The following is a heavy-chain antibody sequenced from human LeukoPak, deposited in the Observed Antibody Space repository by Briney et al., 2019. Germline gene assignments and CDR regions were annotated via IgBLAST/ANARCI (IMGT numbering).Heavy chain of an antibody. CDR1: GYTFTGYY. CDR3: ATVKPDNYDILTGYYPFDY. V-gene: IGHV1-2*02. Sequence: GAPVKVSCKASGYTFTGYYMHWVRQAPGQGLEWMGWINPNSGGTNYAQKFQGRVTMTRDTSISTAYMELSRLRSEDTAVYYCATVKPDNYDILTGYYPFDYWGQGTLVTVSS. J-gene: IGHJ4*02. D-gene: IGHD3-9*01. CDR2: INPNSGGT.